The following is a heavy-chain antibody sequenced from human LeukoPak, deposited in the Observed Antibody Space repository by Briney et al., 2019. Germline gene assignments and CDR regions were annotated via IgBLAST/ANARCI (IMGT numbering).Heavy chain of an antibody. J-gene: IGHJ4*02. CDR2: ISAYNGNT. D-gene: IGHD2-21*02. Sequence: ASVKVSCKASGYTFTSYGISWVRQAPGQGLEWMGWISAYNGNTNYAQKLQGRVTMTTDTSTGTAYMELRSLRSDDTAVYYCARNLIATNRHIVVVTAIGALGYWGQGTLVTVSS. V-gene: IGHV1-18*01. CDR3: ARNLIATNRHIVVVTAIGALGY. CDR1: GYTFTSYG.